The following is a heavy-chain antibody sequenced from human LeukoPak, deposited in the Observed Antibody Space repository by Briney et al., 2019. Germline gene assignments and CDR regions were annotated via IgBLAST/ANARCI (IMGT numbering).Heavy chain of an antibody. D-gene: IGHD2-2*01. CDR3: ARHADLVLTAVVVPAAVDY. V-gene: IGHV5-51*01. Sequence: GESLKISCKGSGYSFTSYWIGWVRQMPGQGLEWMGIIYAGDSDTRYSPSFQGQVTISADKSISTAYLQWSSLKASDTAMYYCARHADLVLTAVVVPAAVDYWGQGTLVTVSS. CDR2: IYAGDSDT. J-gene: IGHJ4*02. CDR1: GYSFTSYW.